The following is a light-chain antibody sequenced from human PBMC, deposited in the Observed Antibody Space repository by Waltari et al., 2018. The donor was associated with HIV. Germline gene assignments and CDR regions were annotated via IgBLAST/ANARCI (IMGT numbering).Light chain of an antibody. CDR2: SNS. CDR1: SSNIGATYG. V-gene: IGLV1-40*01. J-gene: IGLJ3*02. Sequence: QSVLTQPPSVSGAPGQRVTISCTGSSSNIGATYGAPWYQLFPGTAPKLLIHSNSTRPAGVPDRFSGSKSGTSASLAITGLQAEDEADYYCQSYDSSLSAWVFGGGTKLTVL. CDR3: QSYDSSLSAWV.